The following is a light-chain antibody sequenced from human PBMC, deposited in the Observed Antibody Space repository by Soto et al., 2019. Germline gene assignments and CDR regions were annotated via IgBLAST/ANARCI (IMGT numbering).Light chain of an antibody. J-gene: IGLJ1*01. CDR2: EVN. Sequence: QSVLTQPPSASGSPGQSVAISCTGTSSDVGGYNYVSWYQQHPGKAPKLMIYEVNKRPSGVPDRFSGSKSGNTASLTVSGLQAEDEADYYCSSYACSSNVFGTGTKVTAL. CDR3: SSYACSSNV. CDR1: SSDVGGYNY. V-gene: IGLV2-8*01.